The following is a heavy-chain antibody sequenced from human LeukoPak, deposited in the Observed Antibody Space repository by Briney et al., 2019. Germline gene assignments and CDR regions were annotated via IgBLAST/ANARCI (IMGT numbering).Heavy chain of an antibody. CDR1: GYTFTSYG. CDR2: ISAYNCNT. D-gene: IGHD3-22*01. Sequence: ASVKVPCKASGYTFTSYGISWVRQAPGQGLEWMGWISAYNCNTNYAQKLQGRVTMTTDTSTSTAYMELRSLRSDDTAVYYCATGPEYYDSSGYYPIWGYWGQGTLVTVSS. CDR3: ATGPEYYDSSGYYPIWGY. V-gene: IGHV1-18*01. J-gene: IGHJ4*02.